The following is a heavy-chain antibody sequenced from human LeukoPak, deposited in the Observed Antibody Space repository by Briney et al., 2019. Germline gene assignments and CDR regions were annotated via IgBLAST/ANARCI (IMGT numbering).Heavy chain of an antibody. CDR1: GFTFDDYG. J-gene: IGHJ4*02. D-gene: IGHD3-3*01. CDR3: ARDRDFWSGYEIDY. Sequence: GGSLRLSCAASGFTFDDYGMSWVRQAPGKGLEWVSGINWNGGSTGYADSVKGRFTISRDNAKNSLYLQMNSLRAEDTAVYYCARDRDFWSGYEIDYWGQGTLVTVSS. V-gene: IGHV3-20*04. CDR2: INWNGGST.